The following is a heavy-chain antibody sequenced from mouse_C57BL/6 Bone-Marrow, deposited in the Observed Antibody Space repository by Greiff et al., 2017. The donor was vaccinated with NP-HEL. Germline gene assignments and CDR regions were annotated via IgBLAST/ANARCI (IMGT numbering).Heavy chain of an antibody. D-gene: IGHD1-2*01. CDR1: GYTFTDYY. J-gene: IGHJ1*03. V-gene: IGHV1-76*01. CDR2: IYPGSGNT. Sequence: QVQLKESGAELVRPGASVKLSCKASGYTFTDYYINWVKQRPGQGLEWIARIYPGSGNTYYNEKFKGKATLTAEKSSSTAYMQLSSLTSEDSAVYFCARRDSYGLWYFDVWGTGTTVTVSS. CDR3: ARRDSYGLWYFDV.